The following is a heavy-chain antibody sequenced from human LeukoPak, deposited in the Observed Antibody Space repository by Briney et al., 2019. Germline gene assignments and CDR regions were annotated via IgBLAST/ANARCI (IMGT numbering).Heavy chain of an antibody. V-gene: IGHV3-23*01. CDR2: ISGSGGAT. D-gene: IGHD5-12*01. J-gene: IGHJ4*02. CDR3: AKDGVATITYDY. CDR1: GFTFSSYA. Sequence: GGSLRLSCAASGFTFSSYAMSWVRQAPGKGLEWVSVISGSGGATYYADSVKGRFTISRDNSKNTLYLQMNSLRAEDTAVYYCAKDGVATITYDYWGQGTLVTVSS.